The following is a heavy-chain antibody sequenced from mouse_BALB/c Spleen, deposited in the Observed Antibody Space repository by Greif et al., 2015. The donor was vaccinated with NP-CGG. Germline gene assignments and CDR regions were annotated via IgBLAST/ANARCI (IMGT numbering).Heavy chain of an antibody. V-gene: IGHV4-1*02. CDR1: GFDFSRYW. CDR2: INPDSSTI. J-gene: IGHJ2*01. CDR3: ARELGDHFDY. Sequence: VQLQQPGGGLVQPGGSLKLSCAASGFDFSRYWMSWVRQAPGKGLEWIGEINPDSSTINYTPSLKDKFIISRDNAKNTLYPQMSKVRSEDTALYYCARELGDHFDYWGQGTTLTVSS. D-gene: IGHD4-1*01.